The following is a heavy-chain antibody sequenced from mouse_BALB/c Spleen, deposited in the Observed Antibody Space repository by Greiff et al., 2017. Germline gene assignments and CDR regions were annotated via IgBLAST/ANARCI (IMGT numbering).Heavy chain of an antibody. CDR1: GFSLTSYG. J-gene: IGHJ4*01. CDR2: IWRGGST. CDR3: AKKESPYYGLYYYAMDY. Sequence: VQLQQSGPSLVQPSQSLSITCTVSGFSLTSYGVHWVRQSPGKGLEWLGVIWRGGSTDYNAAFMSRLSITKDNSKSQVFFKMNSLQADDTAIYYCAKKESPYYGLYYYAMDYWGQGTSVTVSS. D-gene: IGHD2-10*01. V-gene: IGHV2-5-1*01.